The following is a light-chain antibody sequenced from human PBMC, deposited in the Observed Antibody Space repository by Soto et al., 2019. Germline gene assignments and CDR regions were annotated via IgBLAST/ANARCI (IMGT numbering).Light chain of an antibody. V-gene: IGKV1-5*03. CDR3: QQSYSTTWT. Sequence: DIQMTQSPSTLSGSVGDRVTITCRASQTISSWLAWYQQKPGKAPKLLIYKASTLKSGVPSRFSGSGSGTDFTLTISRLQPEDFATYSCQQSYSTTWTFGQGTKVEIK. J-gene: IGKJ1*01. CDR2: KAS. CDR1: QTISSW.